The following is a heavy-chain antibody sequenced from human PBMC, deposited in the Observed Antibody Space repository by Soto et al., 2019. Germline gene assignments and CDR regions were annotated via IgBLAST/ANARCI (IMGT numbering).Heavy chain of an antibody. CDR1: GFIFSNYV. Sequence: EVQLVDSGGGLVQPGGSLRLSCAASGFIFSNYVMSWVRQAPGKGLEWVSSISDSGGTSYYADSVKGRFTISRDNSKNSLNLQMTSLGPEARAIYYWANRPRAHLPFDCWGRGTLVTVS. J-gene: IGHJ4*02. V-gene: IGHV3-23*04. CDR3: ANRPRAHLPFDC. CDR2: ISDSGGTS.